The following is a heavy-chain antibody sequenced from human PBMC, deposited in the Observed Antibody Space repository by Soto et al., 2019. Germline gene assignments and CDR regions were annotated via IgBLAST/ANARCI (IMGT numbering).Heavy chain of an antibody. V-gene: IGHV3-23*01. CDR1: GFSFSAYA. J-gene: IGHJ4*02. CDR2: ISGSGGSP. D-gene: IGHD2-21*02. CDR3: AKYTEVVVTAYFDY. Sequence: HPGGSLRLSCTASGFSFSAYALSWVRQAPGKGLEWVSGISGSGGSPYYADSVKGRFTISRDNSMNTLYLQMNSLRAEDTATYYCAKYTEVVVTAYFDYWGQGALVTVSS.